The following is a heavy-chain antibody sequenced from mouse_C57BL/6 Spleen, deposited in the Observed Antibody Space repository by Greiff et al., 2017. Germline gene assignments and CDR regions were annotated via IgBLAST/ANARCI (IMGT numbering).Heavy chain of an antibody. V-gene: IGHV14-1*01. CDR3: TTGSYYYAMDY. CDR1: GFNIKDYY. Sequence: VQLQQSGAELVRPGASVKLSCTASGFNIKDYYMHWVKQRPEQGLEWIGRIDPEDGDTEYAPKFQGKSTMTADTSSNTAYLQLSSLTSEDTAIYYCTTGSYYYAMDYWGQGTSVTVSS. CDR2: IDPEDGDT. D-gene: IGHD1-2*01. J-gene: IGHJ4*01.